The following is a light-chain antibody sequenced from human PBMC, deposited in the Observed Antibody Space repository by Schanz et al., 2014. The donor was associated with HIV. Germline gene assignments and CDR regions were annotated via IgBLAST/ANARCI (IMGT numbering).Light chain of an antibody. CDR2: GVF. Sequence: QSVLTQPASVSGSPGQSITISCTGTSSDVGYYKYVSWYQQHPGKAPKVVIYGVFDRPSGISNRFSGSKSGNTASLTISGLQAEDEADYYCCSYAGSSTVVFGGGTKLTVL. V-gene: IGLV2-14*03. CDR3: CSYAGSSTVV. J-gene: IGLJ2*01. CDR1: SSDVGYYKY.